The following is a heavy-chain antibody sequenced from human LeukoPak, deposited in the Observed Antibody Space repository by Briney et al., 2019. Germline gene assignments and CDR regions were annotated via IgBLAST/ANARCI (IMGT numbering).Heavy chain of an antibody. D-gene: IGHD6-13*01. CDR3: ARDGSSWFLDAFDI. V-gene: IGHV4-59*01. Sequence: SETLSLTCTVSGGSISSYYWSWIGQPRGKGLXXXGYIYYSGSTNYNPSLKSRVTISVDTSKNQFSLKLSSVTAADTAVYYCARDGSSWFLDAFDIWGQGPMVTVSS. CDR2: IYYSGST. CDR1: GGSISSYY. J-gene: IGHJ3*02.